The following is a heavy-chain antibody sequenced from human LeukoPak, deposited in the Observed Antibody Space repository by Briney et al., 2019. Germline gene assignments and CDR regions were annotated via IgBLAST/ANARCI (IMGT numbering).Heavy chain of an antibody. CDR3: AASYYYYYYMDV. J-gene: IGHJ6*03. V-gene: IGHV3-30*02. Sequence: GGSLRLSCAASGFTFSNYGMHWVRQAPGKGLEWVAFIRYDGTNKYYADSVTGRSTISRDNSKNTLYLQMNSLRAEDTAVYYCAASYYYYYYMDVWGKGTTVTVSS. CDR2: IRYDGTNK. CDR1: GFTFSNYG.